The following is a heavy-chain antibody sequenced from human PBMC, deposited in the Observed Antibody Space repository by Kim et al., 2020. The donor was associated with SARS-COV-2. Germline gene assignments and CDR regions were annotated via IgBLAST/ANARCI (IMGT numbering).Heavy chain of an antibody. CDR2: IYYSGST. J-gene: IGHJ5*02. D-gene: IGHD6-19*01. CDR3: ARQQWYSSGWYGRHWFDP. V-gene: IGHV4-39*01. CDR1: GGSISSSSYY. Sequence: SETLSLTCTVSGGSISSSSYYWGWIRQPPGKGLEWIGSIYYSGSTYYNPSLKSRVTISVDTSKNQFSLKLSSVTAADTAVYYCARQQWYSSGWYGRHWFDPWGQGTLVTVSS.